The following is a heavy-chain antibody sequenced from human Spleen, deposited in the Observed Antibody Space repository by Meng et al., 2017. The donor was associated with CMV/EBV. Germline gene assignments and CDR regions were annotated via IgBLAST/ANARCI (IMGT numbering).Heavy chain of an antibody. V-gene: IGHV1-2*02. J-gene: IGHJ4*02. CDR2: INPNSGGT. CDR3: ARIPQRRYYDFWSGLSLGTY. Sequence: ASVKVSCKASGYTFTGYYMHWVRQAPGQGLEWMGWINPNSGGTNYAQKFQGRVTMTRNTSISTAYMELSSLRSEDTAVYYCARIPQRRYYDFWSGLSLGTYWGQGTLVTVSS. D-gene: IGHD3-3*01. CDR1: GYTFTGYY.